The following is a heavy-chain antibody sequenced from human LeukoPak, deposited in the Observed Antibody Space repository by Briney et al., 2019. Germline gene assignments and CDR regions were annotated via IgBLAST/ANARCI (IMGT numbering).Heavy chain of an antibody. CDR1: GFTFDDYA. J-gene: IGHJ4*02. Sequence: GRSLRLSCAASGFTFDDYAMHWVRQAPGKGLEWVSGISWNSGSIGYADSVKGRFTISRDNAKNSLYLQMNSLRAEDTALYYCAKGYYYFDHWGQGTLVTVSS. V-gene: IGHV3-9*01. D-gene: IGHD1-1*01. CDR3: AKGYYYFDH. CDR2: ISWNSGSI.